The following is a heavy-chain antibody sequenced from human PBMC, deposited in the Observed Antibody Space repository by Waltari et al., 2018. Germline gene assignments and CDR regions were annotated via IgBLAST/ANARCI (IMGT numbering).Heavy chain of an antibody. V-gene: IGHV3-7*01. CDR1: GFTFSSYW. CDR2: IKQDGSEK. J-gene: IGHJ4*02. Sequence: EVQLVESGGGLVQPGGSLRLSCAASGFTFSSYWMSWVRQAPGKGLEWVANIKQDGSEKYYVDSVKGRFTISRDNAKNSLYLQMNSLRAEDTAVYYCARDKNGYGGGSSSPFDYWGQGTLVTVSS. D-gene: IGHD6-6*01. CDR3: ARDKNGYGGGSSSPFDY.